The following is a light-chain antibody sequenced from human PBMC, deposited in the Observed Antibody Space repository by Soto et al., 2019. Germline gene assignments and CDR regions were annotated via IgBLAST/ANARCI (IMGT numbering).Light chain of an antibody. CDR1: QTISSW. V-gene: IGKV1-5*03. CDR3: QHYNSYSEA. J-gene: IGKJ1*01. CDR2: KAS. Sequence: DIQMTQSPSTLYGSVGDRVTITCRASQTISSWLAWYQQKPGKAPKLLIYKASTLKSGVPSRFSGSGSGTEFTLTISSLQPDDFATYYCQHYNSYSEAFVQGTKVDIK.